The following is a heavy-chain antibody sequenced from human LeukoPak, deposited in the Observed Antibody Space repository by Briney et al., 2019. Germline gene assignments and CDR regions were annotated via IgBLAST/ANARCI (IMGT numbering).Heavy chain of an antibody. D-gene: IGHD3-9*01. Sequence: GGSLRLSCAASGFTFSSYSMNWVRQAPGKGLEWVSYISSSGSTIYYADSVKGRFTISRDNAKNSLYLQMNSLRAEDTAVYYCARWSDWPEYGMDVWGQGTTVTVSS. CDR3: ARWSDWPEYGMDV. V-gene: IGHV3-48*04. CDR2: ISSSGSTI. CDR1: GFTFSSYS. J-gene: IGHJ6*02.